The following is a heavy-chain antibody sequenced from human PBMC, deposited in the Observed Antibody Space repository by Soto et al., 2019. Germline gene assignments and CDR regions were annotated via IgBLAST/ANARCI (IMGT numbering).Heavy chain of an antibody. Sequence: EVQLVESGGGRVKPGGSLRLSCAASGFTFSSYSMNWVRQAPGKGLEWVSSISSSSSYIYYADSVKGRFPISRDNAKNSLYLQMISLRAEDTAVYYCARVVLYSYNCDYWGQGTLVTVSS. CDR2: ISSSSSYI. CDR3: ARVVLYSYNCDY. V-gene: IGHV3-21*01. J-gene: IGHJ4*02. CDR1: GFTFSSYS. D-gene: IGHD5-18*01.